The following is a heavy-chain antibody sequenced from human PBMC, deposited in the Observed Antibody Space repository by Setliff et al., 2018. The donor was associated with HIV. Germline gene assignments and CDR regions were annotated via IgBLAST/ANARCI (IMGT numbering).Heavy chain of an antibody. D-gene: IGHD1-26*01. CDR2: ISVYNGNT. J-gene: IGHJ6*03. V-gene: IGHV1-18*01. Sequence: RASVKVSCKASGYAFSNYDITWVRQAPGQGLEWMGWISVYNGNTNYAQKFQGRLSMSTASSTSTANMFLRRLRDDDTAVYYCARRPRIMGTLKGENYNNMDVWGKGTTVTVSS. CDR3: ARRPRIMGTLKGENYNNMDV. CDR1: GYAFSNYD.